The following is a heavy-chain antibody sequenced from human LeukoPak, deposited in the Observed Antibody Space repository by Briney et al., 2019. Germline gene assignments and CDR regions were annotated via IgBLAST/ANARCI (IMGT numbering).Heavy chain of an antibody. CDR2: ISWDGSST. Sequence: PGGSLRLSCAASGFTFDDYAMHWVRQAPGKGLEWVSLISWDGSSTYYADSVKGRFTISRDNSKNSLYLQMNSLRAEDTALYYCAKADYDSSGYYGAFDIWGQGTMVTVSS. CDR3: AKADYDSSGYYGAFDI. J-gene: IGHJ3*02. V-gene: IGHV3-43D*03. D-gene: IGHD3-22*01. CDR1: GFTFDDYA.